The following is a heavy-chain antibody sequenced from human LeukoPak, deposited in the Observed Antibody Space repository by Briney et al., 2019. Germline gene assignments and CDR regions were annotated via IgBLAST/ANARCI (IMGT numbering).Heavy chain of an antibody. Sequence: ASVKVSCKASGHTFTSYDINWVRQATGQGLEWMGWMNPNSGNTGYAQKFQGRVTMTRNTSISTAYMELSSLRSEDTAVYYCARVSRLRRHIVVVPAAMQDSDYDSSGQPLAYWGQGTLVTVSS. J-gene: IGHJ4*02. V-gene: IGHV1-8*01. CDR2: MNPNSGNT. D-gene: IGHD2-2*01. CDR1: GHTFTSYD. CDR3: ARVSRLRRHIVVVPAAMQDSDYDSSGQPLAY.